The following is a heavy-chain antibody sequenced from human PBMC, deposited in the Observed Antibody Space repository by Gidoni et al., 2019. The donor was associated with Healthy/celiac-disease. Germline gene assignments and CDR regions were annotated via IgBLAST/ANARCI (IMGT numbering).Heavy chain of an antibody. CDR3: AKGYGSVLVDGMDV. J-gene: IGHJ6*02. V-gene: IGHV3-9*01. D-gene: IGHD3-10*01. CDR1: GFTFDDYA. CDR2: ISWNSGSI. Sequence: EVQLVESGGGLVQPGRSLRLSCAASGFTFDDYAMHWVRQAPGKGLEWVSGISWNSGSIGYADSVKGRFTISRDNAKNSLYLQMNSLRAEDTALYYCAKGYGSVLVDGMDVWGQGTTVTVSS.